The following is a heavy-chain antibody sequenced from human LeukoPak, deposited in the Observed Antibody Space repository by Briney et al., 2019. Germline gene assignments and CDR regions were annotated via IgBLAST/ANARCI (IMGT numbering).Heavy chain of an antibody. CDR2: ISSGSSTI. CDR1: GFTFSSYA. CDR3: ARERYNWFDP. V-gene: IGHV3-48*04. J-gene: IGHJ5*02. Sequence: GGSLRLSCAASGFTFSSYAMSWVRQAPGKGLEWVSYISSGSSTIYYADSVKGRFTVSRDNAKNSLYLQMDSLRAEDTAVYYCARERYNWFDPWGQGTLVTVSS. D-gene: IGHD2-15*01.